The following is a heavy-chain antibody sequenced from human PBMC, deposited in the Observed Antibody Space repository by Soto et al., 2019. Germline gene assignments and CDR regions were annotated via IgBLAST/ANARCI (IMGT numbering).Heavy chain of an antibody. CDR1: GYTFTSYG. Sequence: QVQLVQSGAEVKKPGASVKVSCKASGYTFTSYGISWVRQAPGQGLEWMGWISAYNGNTNYAQKLQGRVTMTTDTSTSTAYMELRSLRSDDTAVYYCAREYYYGSGSYRNYYYYYMDVWGKGTTVTVSS. J-gene: IGHJ6*03. CDR3: AREYYYGSGSYRNYYYYYMDV. D-gene: IGHD3-10*01. CDR2: ISAYNGNT. V-gene: IGHV1-18*01.